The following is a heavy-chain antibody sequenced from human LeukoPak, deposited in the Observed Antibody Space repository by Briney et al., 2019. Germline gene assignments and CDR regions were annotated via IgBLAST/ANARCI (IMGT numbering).Heavy chain of an antibody. V-gene: IGHV4-59*08. CDR3: ARHDGYCYDSSGYCISDASDI. D-gene: IGHD3-22*01. J-gene: IGHJ3*02. Sequence: SETLSLTCTVSGGSISSYYWSWNRQPPGKGLEWIGYIYYSGSTNYNPSLKSRVTISVDTSKNQFSLKLSSVTAADTAVYYCARHDGYCYDSSGYCISDASDIWGQGTMVTVSS. CDR1: GGSISSYY. CDR2: IYYSGST.